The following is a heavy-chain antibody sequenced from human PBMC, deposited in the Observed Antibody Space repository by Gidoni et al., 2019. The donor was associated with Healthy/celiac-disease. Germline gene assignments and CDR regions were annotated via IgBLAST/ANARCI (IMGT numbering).Heavy chain of an antibody. CDR2: IKQDGSEK. J-gene: IGHJ6*03. Sequence: EVQLVESGGGLVQPGGSLRLSCAASGFTFISYWMSWVRQAPGKGLEWVANIKQDGSEKYYVDSVKGRFTISRDNAKNSLYLQMNSLRAEDTAVYYCARVLEYSSGWYYYYYYMDVWGKGTTVTVSS. D-gene: IGHD6-19*01. V-gene: IGHV3-7*03. CDR3: ARVLEYSSGWYYYYYYMDV. CDR1: GFTFISYW.